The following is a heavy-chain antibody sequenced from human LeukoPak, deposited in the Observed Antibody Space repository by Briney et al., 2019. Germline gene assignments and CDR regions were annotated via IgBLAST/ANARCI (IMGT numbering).Heavy chain of an antibody. CDR3: ARGLPVWLPDSYYYMDV. Sequence: SETLSLTCTVSGGSISSYYWSWIRQPAGKGLEWIGRIYTSGSTNYNPSLKSRVTMSVDTSKNQFSLKLSSVTAADTAVYYCARGLPVWLPDSYYYMDVWGKGNTVTVSS. CDR2: IYTSGST. CDR1: GGSISSYY. V-gene: IGHV4-4*07. J-gene: IGHJ6*03. D-gene: IGHD5-12*01.